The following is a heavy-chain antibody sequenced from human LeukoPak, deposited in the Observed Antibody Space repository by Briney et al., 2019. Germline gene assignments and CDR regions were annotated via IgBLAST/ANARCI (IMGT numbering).Heavy chain of an antibody. CDR1: GFTFGTYA. D-gene: IGHD4-11*01. V-gene: IGHV3-23*01. Sequence: GGSLRLSCAASGFTFGTYAMNWVRQAPGRGLKWVSGISGSAGLTYYADSVKGRFTISRDNSKNMVFLQMNSLRAEDTAVYYCVKDGTWIFNYNFDYWGQGTLVTVSA. CDR3: VKDGTWIFNYNFDY. J-gene: IGHJ4*02. CDR2: ISGSAGLT.